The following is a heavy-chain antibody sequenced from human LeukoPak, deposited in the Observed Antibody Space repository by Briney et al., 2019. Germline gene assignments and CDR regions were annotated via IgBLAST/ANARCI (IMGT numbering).Heavy chain of an antibody. Sequence: SETLSLTCIVSGGSMNNYYWSWVRQPPGKGLEWIAYIHYTGITNYNPFLKSRVTISLDTSKSQFSLKLNSVTAADTAFYYCARILEGSGAAFDIWGQGTMVTVSS. CDR3: ARILEGSGAAFDI. CDR2: IHYTGIT. CDR1: GGSMNNYY. V-gene: IGHV4-59*01. J-gene: IGHJ3*02. D-gene: IGHD3-3*02.